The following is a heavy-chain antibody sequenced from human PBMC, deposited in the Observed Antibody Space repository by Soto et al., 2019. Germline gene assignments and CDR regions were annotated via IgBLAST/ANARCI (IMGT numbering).Heavy chain of an antibody. D-gene: IGHD3-9*01. V-gene: IGHV1-69*02. Sequence: QVQLVQSGAEVKKPGSSVKVSCKASGGTFSSYTISWVRQAPGQGLEWMGRIIPILGIANYAQKFQGRVTITADKSTSTAYMELSSLRSEDTAVYYCASILWLTGYYLWGQGTLVTVSS. CDR1: GGTFSSYT. CDR3: ASILWLTGYYL. CDR2: IIPILGIA. J-gene: IGHJ4*02.